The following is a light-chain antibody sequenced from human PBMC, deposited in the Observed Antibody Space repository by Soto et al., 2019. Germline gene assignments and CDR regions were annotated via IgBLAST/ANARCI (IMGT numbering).Light chain of an antibody. Sequence: SYELTQPPSVSVAPGQTARITCGGNNIGSKSVQWHQQKPGQAPVLVLYDDSDRPSGIPERFSGSNSGNTATLTITRVEAGDEADYYCQVWDSYVDHYVFGTGTKVTVL. J-gene: IGLJ1*01. V-gene: IGLV3-21*02. CDR3: QVWDSYVDHYV. CDR2: DDS. CDR1: NIGSKS.